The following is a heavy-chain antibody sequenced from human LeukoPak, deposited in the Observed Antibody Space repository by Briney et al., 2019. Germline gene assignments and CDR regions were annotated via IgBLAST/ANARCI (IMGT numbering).Heavy chain of an antibody. CDR3: ARGLPNSGSHYFDC. CDR1: GFTFSSYA. J-gene: IGHJ4*02. D-gene: IGHD1-26*01. Sequence: GRSLRLSCAASGFTFSSYAMHWVRQAPGKGLEWVAVISYDGSNKYYADSVKGRFTISRDNSKNTLYLQMNSLRAEDTAVYYCARGLPNSGSHYFDCWGQGTLVTVSS. CDR2: ISYDGSNK. V-gene: IGHV3-30-3*01.